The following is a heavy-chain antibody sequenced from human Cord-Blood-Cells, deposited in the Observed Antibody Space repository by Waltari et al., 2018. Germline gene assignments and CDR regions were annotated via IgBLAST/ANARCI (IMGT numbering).Heavy chain of an antibody. J-gene: IGHJ4*02. Sequence: QVQLVQSGAEVKKPGASVKVSCKASGYTFTSYDIYWVRQATGQGLEWMGWMNPNSGSTGYAQKFQGRVTMTRNTSRSTAYMELSSLRSEDTAVYYCASNYYGSGSYYDYWGQGTLVTVSS. D-gene: IGHD3-10*01. CDR1: GYTFTSYD. CDR3: ASNYYGSGSYYDY. V-gene: IGHV1-8*01. CDR2: MNPNSGST.